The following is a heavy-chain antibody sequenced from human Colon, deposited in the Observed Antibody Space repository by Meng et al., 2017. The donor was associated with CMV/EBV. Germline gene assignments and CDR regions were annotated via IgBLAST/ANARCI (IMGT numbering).Heavy chain of an antibody. J-gene: IGHJ4*02. V-gene: IGHV3-15*01. Sequence: GESLKISCAASGFTFSNAWISWVRQAPGKGLEWVGRIKSKTDGGTTDYAAPVKGRFTISRDDSKNTLYLQMNSLKTEDTAVYYCTTEFPSCGTSCYKGYWGQGTLVTVSS. D-gene: IGHD2-2*01. CDR3: TTEFPSCGTSCYKGY. CDR2: IKSKTDGGTT. CDR1: GFTFSNAW.